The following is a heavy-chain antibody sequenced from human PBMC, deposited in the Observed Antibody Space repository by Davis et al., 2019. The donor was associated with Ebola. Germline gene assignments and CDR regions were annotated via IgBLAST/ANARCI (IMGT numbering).Heavy chain of an antibody. V-gene: IGHV3-11*06. CDR2: ISSSSSST. CDR3: ARVGYYYGSGSYYIRELFDY. CDR1: GFTFSDYY. Sequence: GESLKISCAASGFTFSDYYMSWIRQAPGKGLEWVAYISSSSSSTNYADSVKGRFTISRDNAKNSMYLQMNSLRAEDTAVYYCARVGYYYGSGSYYIRELFDYWGQGTLVTVSS. J-gene: IGHJ4*02. D-gene: IGHD3-10*01.